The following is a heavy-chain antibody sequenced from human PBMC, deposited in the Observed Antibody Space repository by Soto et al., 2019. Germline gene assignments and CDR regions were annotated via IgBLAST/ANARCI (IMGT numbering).Heavy chain of an antibody. J-gene: IGHJ4*02. V-gene: IGHV3-30-3*01. CDR2: ISYDGSNK. Sequence: PGGSLRLSCAASGFTFSSYAMHWVRQAPGKGLEWVAVISYDGSNKYYADSVKGRFTISRDNSKNTLYLQMNSLRAEDTAVYYCARDGISEPRHYFDYWGQGTLVTVSS. CDR1: GFTFSSYA. CDR3: ARDGISEPRHYFDY.